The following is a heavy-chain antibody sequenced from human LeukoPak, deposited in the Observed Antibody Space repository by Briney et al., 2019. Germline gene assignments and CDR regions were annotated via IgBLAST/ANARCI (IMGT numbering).Heavy chain of an antibody. J-gene: IGHJ4*02. D-gene: IGHD4-23*01. Sequence: SETPSLTCAVYGGSFSGYYWSWIRQPPGKGLEWIGEINHSGSTNYNPSLKSRVTISVDTSKNQFSLKLSSVTAADTAVYYCARGSLRWYDYWGQGTLVTVSS. V-gene: IGHV4-34*01. CDR3: ARGSLRWYDY. CDR1: GGSFSGYY. CDR2: INHSGST.